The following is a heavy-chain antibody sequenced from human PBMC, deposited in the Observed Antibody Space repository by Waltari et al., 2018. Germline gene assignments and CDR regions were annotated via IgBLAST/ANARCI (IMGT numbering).Heavy chain of an antibody. D-gene: IGHD3-10*01. CDR3: ARRGFGESA. CDR1: GYSISSGYY. CDR2: IYHSGST. J-gene: IGHJ5*02. Sequence: QVQLQESGPGLVKPSETLSLTCTVSGYSISSGYYWGWIRQPPGKGLEWIGSIYHSGSTYYNPSLKSRVTISVDTSKNQFSLKLSSGTAADTAVYYCARRGFGESAWGQGTLVTVSS. V-gene: IGHV4-38-2*02.